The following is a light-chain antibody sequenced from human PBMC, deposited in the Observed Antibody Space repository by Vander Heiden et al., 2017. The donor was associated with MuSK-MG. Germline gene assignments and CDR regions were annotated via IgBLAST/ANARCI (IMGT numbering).Light chain of an antibody. CDR1: QSVLYNSNHS. V-gene: IGKV4-1*01. Sequence: DLVMTQSPDTLALSMGERPTLNCSSSQSVLYNSNHSLAWYQQKPGRPPRLLSDWAYARESGVPDRINGSGSGTDFTRTISNLQADVVAFYSCQQYFIPLTLTFGEGTKVEIK. J-gene: IGKJ4*01. CDR3: QQYFIPLTLT. CDR2: WAY.